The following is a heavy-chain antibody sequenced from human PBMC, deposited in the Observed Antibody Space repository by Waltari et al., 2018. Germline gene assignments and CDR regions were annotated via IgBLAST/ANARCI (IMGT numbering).Heavy chain of an antibody. CDR3: ARTYSSGWYGVN. CDR1: GFMFSDYY. Sequence: QVRLVESGGGLVKPGGSRRLSCAASGFMFSDYYMSWIRQAPGKGLEWVSDISGSGSPVYYADSVKGRFTISRDNAKNSLYLQMNSLRVEDAGVYYCARTYSSGWYGVNWGQGTLVTVSS. D-gene: IGHD6-19*01. CDR2: ISGSGSPV. V-gene: IGHV3-11*04. J-gene: IGHJ4*02.